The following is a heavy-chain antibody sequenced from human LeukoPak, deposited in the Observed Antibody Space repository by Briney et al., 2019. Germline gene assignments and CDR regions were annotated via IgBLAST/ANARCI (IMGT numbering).Heavy chain of an antibody. J-gene: IGHJ3*02. D-gene: IGHD4-17*01. CDR2: ISYIGST. CDR3: ARDLVTVTKGFDI. CDR1: DDSFSSHY. V-gene: IGHV4-59*11. Sequence: SETLSLTCAVSDDSFSSHYWTWIRQPPGKGLEWIGYISYIGSTNYNPSLKSRVTISIDTSKNQFSLKLSSVTAADTAVYYCARDLVTVTKGFDIWGQGKMVSVSS.